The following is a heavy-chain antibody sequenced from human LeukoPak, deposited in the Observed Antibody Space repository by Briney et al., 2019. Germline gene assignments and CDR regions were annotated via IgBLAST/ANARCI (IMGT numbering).Heavy chain of an antibody. V-gene: IGHV3-30*02. CDR3: AKVLPDNSNTLSYCPP. Sequence: GGSLRLSCAASGFALSSYGMNWVRQPPGKGLEWVAFISDDGSKKDYVDSVKGRFTISRDNAKNTVYLQMNSLRAEDTAVYYCAKVLPDNSNTLSYCPPWGQGTGVRVS. J-gene: IGHJ5*02. D-gene: IGHD2/OR15-2a*01. CDR2: ISDDGSKK. CDR1: GFALSSYG.